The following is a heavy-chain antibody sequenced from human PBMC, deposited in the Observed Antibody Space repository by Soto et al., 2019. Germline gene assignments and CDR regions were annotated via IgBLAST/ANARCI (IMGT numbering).Heavy chain of an antibody. D-gene: IGHD3-9*01. CDR1: GGVFSNYA. Sequence: QVQLVQSGAEVKEPGSSVKVSCKASGGVFSNYALTWVRQAPGLGLEWVGGIVPVFGTPNYAPKFQGRFTVTADESTRTGYMELSSLTSADTALYSCARGSQYLSPGYYVDNWGQGTLVTVSS. CDR3: ARGSQYLSPGYYVDN. J-gene: IGHJ4*02. V-gene: IGHV1-69*01. CDR2: IVPVFGTP.